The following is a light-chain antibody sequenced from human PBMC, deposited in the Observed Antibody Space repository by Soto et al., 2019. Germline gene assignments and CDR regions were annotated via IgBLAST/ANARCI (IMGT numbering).Light chain of an antibody. V-gene: IGLV2-23*01. CDR2: EAV. CDR1: SSDVGSDNV. CDR3: RSHAGGDTYD. J-gene: IGLJ1*01. Sequence: HSVLTQPASVSGFTGKSITISYTGTSSDVGSDNVVSWYQQYPGKARQLMIYEAVKRPSDVSSRFSGYKSGNTASLTISGLQAEDEAEYQCRSHAGGDTYDFGTGTKVTVL.